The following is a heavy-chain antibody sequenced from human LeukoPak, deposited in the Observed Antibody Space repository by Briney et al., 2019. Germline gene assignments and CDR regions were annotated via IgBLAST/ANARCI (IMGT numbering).Heavy chain of an antibody. J-gene: IGHJ6*03. CDR2: VNTDGSST. D-gene: IGHD6-13*01. Sequence: GGSLRLSCAASGFTFSSYWMHWVRQAPGKGLMWVSHVNTDGSSTNYADSVKGRFTISRDKVKNTLYLQMNNLRAEDTAVYYCASGSADGFLYFYYYMDVWGKGTTVTVSS. CDR3: ASGSADGFLYFYYYMDV. CDR1: GFTFSSYW. V-gene: IGHV3-74*01.